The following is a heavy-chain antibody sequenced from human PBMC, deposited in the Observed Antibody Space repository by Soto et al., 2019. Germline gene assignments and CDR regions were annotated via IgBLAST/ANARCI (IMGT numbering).Heavy chain of an antibody. V-gene: IGHV4-59*01. CDR3: ARTLYGDNVDY. CDR2: IYYSGST. D-gene: IGHD4-17*01. CDR1: GGSISNYY. Sequence: PSETLSLTCTVSGGSISNYYWSWIRHPPGKKLEWIGYIYYSGSTNYNPSLKSRVTISVDTSKNQFSLKLSSVTAEDTAVYYCARTLYGDNVDYWGQGTLVTVSS. J-gene: IGHJ4*02.